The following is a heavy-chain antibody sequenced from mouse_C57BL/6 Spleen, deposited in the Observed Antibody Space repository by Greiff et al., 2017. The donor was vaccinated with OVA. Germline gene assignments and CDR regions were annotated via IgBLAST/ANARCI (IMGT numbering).Heavy chain of an antibody. V-gene: IGHV1-52*01. CDR2: IDPSDSET. D-gene: IGHD1-1*01. CDR1: GYTFTSYW. CDR3: SYYGSSYWYFDV. J-gene: IGHJ1*03. Sequence: VQLQQSGAELVRPGSSVKLSCKASGYTFTSYWMHWVKQRPIQGLEWIGNIDPSDSETHYNQKFKDKATLTVDKSSSTAYMQLSILTSEDSAVYYCSYYGSSYWYFDVWGTGTTVTVSS.